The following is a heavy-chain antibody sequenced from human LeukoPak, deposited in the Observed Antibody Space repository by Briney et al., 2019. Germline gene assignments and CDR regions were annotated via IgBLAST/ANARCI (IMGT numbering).Heavy chain of an antibody. CDR3: ARGYCTGGSCYLGDF. D-gene: IGHD2-15*01. CDR1: GFTFSSYW. J-gene: IGHJ4*02. CDR2: IKQDGSEK. Sequence: GGSLRLSCAASGFTFSSYWMSWVRQAPGKGLEWVANIKQDGSEKYYVDSVKGRFTISRDDAKNSLYLQMNSLRTEDTAVYYCARGYCTGGSCYLGDFWGQGTLVTVSS. V-gene: IGHV3-7*03.